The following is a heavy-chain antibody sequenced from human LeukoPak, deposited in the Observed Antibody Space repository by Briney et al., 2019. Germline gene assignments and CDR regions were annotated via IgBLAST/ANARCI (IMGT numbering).Heavy chain of an antibody. J-gene: IGHJ4*02. CDR3: ARDNADGYNADY. CDR2: INPNSGGT. Sequence: ASVKLCCKASGYTFTGYYMHWVREAPGQGLGWMGWINPNSGGTNYAQKFQGRVTMTRDTSISTAYMELSRLRSDDTAVYYCARDNADGYNADYWGQGTLVTVSS. V-gene: IGHV1-2*02. D-gene: IGHD5-24*01. CDR1: GYTFTGYY.